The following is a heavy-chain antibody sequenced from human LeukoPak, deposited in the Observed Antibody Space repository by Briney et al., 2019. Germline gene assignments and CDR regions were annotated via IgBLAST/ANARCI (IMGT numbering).Heavy chain of an antibody. CDR1: GYSFTSYW. Sequence: GESLKISCKGSGYSFTSYWIGWVRQMPGKGLEWMGIIYPGDSDTRYGPSFQGQVTISADKSISTAYLQWSSLKASGTAMYYCARLLGYCSSTSCYMNWFDPWGQGTLVTVSS. V-gene: IGHV5-51*01. D-gene: IGHD2-2*02. CDR3: ARLLGYCSSTSCYMNWFDP. CDR2: IYPGDSDT. J-gene: IGHJ5*02.